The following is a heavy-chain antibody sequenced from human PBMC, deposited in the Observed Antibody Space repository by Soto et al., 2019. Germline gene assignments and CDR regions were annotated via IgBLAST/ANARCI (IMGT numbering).Heavy chain of an antibody. V-gene: IGHV1-46*02. CDR2: INPSGGST. CDR1: GYTFNSYY. Sequence: ASVKVSCKASGYTFNSYYMHWVRQAPGQGLEWMGIINPSGGSTSYAQKFQGRVTMTRDTSTSTVYMELSSLRSEDTAVYYCARELAVAAHKNWFDPWGQGTLVTVSS. D-gene: IGHD6-19*01. J-gene: IGHJ5*02. CDR3: ARELAVAAHKNWFDP.